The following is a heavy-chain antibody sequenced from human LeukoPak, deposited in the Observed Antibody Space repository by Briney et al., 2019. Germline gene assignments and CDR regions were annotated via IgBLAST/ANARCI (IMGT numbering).Heavy chain of an antibody. CDR2: IYTSGST. J-gene: IGHJ6*03. CDR1: GASISSTIYY. V-gene: IGHV4-61*05. CDR3: ARAITVFGVAHYYYMDV. Sequence: SETLSLTCSVSGASISSTIYYWAWIRQSPGMGLEGIGRIYTSGSTIYNPSLKSRLTMSLDTSKNQFSLKLSSVTAADTAVYYCARAITVFGVAHYYYMDVWGKGTTVTVSS. D-gene: IGHD3-3*01.